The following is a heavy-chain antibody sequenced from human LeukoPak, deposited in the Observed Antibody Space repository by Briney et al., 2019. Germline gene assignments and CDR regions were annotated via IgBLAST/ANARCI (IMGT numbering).Heavy chain of an antibody. J-gene: IGHJ4*02. CDR3: ARDRCSSISCYTHYFDY. D-gene: IGHD2-2*02. Sequence: GGSLRLSCAASGFTFSSYGMHWVRQAPGKGLEWVAFIRYDGSNKYYADSVKGRFTISGDTSKNTLYLQMNSLRAEDTAVYYCARDRCSSISCYTHYFDYWGQGTLVTVSS. CDR2: IRYDGSNK. CDR1: GFTFSSYG. V-gene: IGHV3-30*02.